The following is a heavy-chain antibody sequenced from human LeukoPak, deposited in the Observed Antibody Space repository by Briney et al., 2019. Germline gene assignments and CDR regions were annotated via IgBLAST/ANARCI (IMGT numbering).Heavy chain of an antibody. D-gene: IGHD6-13*01. J-gene: IGHJ5*02. CDR2: INSDGSST. CDR1: GFTFSTYW. V-gene: IGHV3-74*01. Sequence: GGSLRLSCAVSGFTFSTYWMHWVRQAPGKGLVWVSRINSDGSSTTYADSVKGRLTISRDNAKNTLYLQMNSLRVEDTAVYYCTRAISNIWNNCFDPWGQGTLVTVSS. CDR3: TRAISNIWNNCFDP.